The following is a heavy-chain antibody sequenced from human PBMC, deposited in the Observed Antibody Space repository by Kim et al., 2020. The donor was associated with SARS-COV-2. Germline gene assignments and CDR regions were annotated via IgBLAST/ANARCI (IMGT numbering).Heavy chain of an antibody. V-gene: IGHV1-69*01. D-gene: IGHD4-17*01. Sequence: NYAQKFQGRVTITADESTSTAYMELSSLRSEDTAVYYCASLLDDYGDYDYWGQGTLVTVSS. CDR3: ASLLDDYGDYDY. J-gene: IGHJ4*02.